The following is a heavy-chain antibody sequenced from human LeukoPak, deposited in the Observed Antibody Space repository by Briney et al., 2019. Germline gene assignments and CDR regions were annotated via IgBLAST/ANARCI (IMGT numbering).Heavy chain of an antibody. CDR2: ISSTGSYI. D-gene: IGHD3-3*01. Sequence: GGSLRLSCAASGFTFSRHTMNWVRQAPGKGLEWVSSISSTGSYIYCAGSLKGRFTVSRDNAKNYVYLQMNSLRVDDTAVYYCARAERLLEWLLDSWGQGTLVTVSS. CDR3: ARAERLLEWLLDS. J-gene: IGHJ4*02. V-gene: IGHV3-21*01. CDR1: GFTFSRHT.